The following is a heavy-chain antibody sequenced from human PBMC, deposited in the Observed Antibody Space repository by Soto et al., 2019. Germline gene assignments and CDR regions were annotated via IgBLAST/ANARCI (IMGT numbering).Heavy chain of an antibody. V-gene: IGHV4-59*12. CDR3: ARGHITMVRGVITYNWFDP. CDR2: IYYSGST. D-gene: IGHD3-10*01. Sequence: SETLSLTCTVSGGSISSYYWSWIRQPPGKGLEWIGYIYYSGSTYYNPSLKSRVTISVDTSKNQFSLKLSSVTAADTAVYYCARGHITMVRGVITYNWFDPWGQGTLVTVSS. CDR1: GGSISSYY. J-gene: IGHJ5*02.